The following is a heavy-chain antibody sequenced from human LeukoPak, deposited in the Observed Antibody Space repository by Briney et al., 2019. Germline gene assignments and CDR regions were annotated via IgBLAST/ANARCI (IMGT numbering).Heavy chain of an antibody. Sequence: PGGSLRLSCAASGFTFSSYAMSWVRQAPGKGLEWVSAISGSGGYTYYADSVKGRFTISRDNSKNTLYLQMNSLRAEDTAAYYCAREYYGSGRGHDAFDIWGQGTMVTVSS. CDR1: GFTFSSYA. CDR2: ISGSGGYT. D-gene: IGHD3-10*01. J-gene: IGHJ3*02. CDR3: AREYYGSGRGHDAFDI. V-gene: IGHV3-23*01.